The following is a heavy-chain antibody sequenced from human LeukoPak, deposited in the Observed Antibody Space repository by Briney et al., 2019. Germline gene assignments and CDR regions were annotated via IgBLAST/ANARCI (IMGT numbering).Heavy chain of an antibody. CDR1: GGSISSYY. J-gene: IGHJ3*01. D-gene: IGHD6-13*01. Sequence: PSETLSLTCSVSGGSISSYYWSWIRQPAGKGLEWIGRIYFIGTTNYNPSLQSRVTMSVDTSKYQFSLELSSVTAADTAVYYCARGSSSSWYSFDFWGQGTVVTVSS. CDR3: ARGSSSSWYSFDF. V-gene: IGHV4-4*07. CDR2: IYFIGTT.